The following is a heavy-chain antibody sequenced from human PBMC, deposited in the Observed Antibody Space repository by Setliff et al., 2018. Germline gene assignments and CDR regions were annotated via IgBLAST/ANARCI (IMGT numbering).Heavy chain of an antibody. CDR2: IYWDDDK. Sequence: TLSLTCTVSGGSINNYYWSWIRQPPVKALEWLALIYWDDDKRYSPSLKSRLTITKDTSKNQVVLRMTNMDSVDTATYYCVRLVVTKLNAFDIWGQGTMVTVSS. J-gene: IGHJ3*02. CDR3: VRLVVTKLNAFDI. CDR1: GGSINNYYWS. V-gene: IGHV2-5*08. D-gene: IGHD3-22*01.